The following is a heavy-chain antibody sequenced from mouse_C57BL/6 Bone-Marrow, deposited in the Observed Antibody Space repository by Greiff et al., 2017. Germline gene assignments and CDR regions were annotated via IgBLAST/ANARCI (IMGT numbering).Heavy chain of an antibody. Sequence: VQLQQPGAELVRPGSSVNLSCKASGYTFTSYWMDWVKQRPGQGLEWIGNIYPSDSETHYNQKFKDKATLTVDKSSSTAYMQLSSLTSEDSAVYYCARRDYYGSSSLAWFAYWGQGTLVTVSA. CDR2: IYPSDSET. V-gene: IGHV1-61*01. CDR1: GYTFTSYW. CDR3: ARRDYYGSSSLAWFAY. D-gene: IGHD1-1*01. J-gene: IGHJ3*01.